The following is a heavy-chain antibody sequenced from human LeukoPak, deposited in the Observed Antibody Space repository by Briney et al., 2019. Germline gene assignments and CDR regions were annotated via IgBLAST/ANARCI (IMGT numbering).Heavy chain of an antibody. CDR3: ARHDSFIPY. Sequence: PGGSLRPSCAASGFTFNYYAMSWVRQAPGKGLEWVSGISDTEGTTYYTDSVKGRFTISRDNTKNTVYLQMNNLRADDTAVYFCARHDSFIPYWGQGTLVTVSS. J-gene: IGHJ4*02. D-gene: IGHD5-18*01. CDR2: ISDTEGTT. V-gene: IGHV3-23*01. CDR1: GFTFNYYA.